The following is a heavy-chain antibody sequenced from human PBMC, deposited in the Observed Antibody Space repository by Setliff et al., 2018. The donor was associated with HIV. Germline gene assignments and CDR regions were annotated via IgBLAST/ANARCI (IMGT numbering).Heavy chain of an antibody. CDR3: ARLGGGSGWYGLDC. Sequence: GESLKISCKASGYTFMNYWIGWVRQVPGKGLEWVGIIYPGDSDTRYSPSFQGQVTISADKSISTAYLQWSILKASDTAMYYCARLGGGSGWYGLDCWGQGTLVTVSS. CDR2: IYPGDSDT. D-gene: IGHD6-19*01. J-gene: IGHJ4*02. CDR1: GYTFMNYW. V-gene: IGHV5-51*01.